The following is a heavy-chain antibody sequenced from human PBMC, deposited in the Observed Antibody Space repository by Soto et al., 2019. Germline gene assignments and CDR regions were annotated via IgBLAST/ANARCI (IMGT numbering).Heavy chain of an antibody. CDR1: GFTFSNAW. D-gene: IGHD1-7*01. CDR2: IKSKTDGGTT. J-gene: IGHJ5*02. V-gene: IGHV3-15*01. CDR3: TTELELEEVWFDP. Sequence: EVQLVESGGGLVKPGGSLRLSCAASGFTFSNAWMSWVRQAPGKGLEWVGRIKSKTDGGTTDYAAPVKGRFTISRDDSKNTLYLQMNSLKTEDTAVYYCTTELELEEVWFDPWGQGTLVTVSS.